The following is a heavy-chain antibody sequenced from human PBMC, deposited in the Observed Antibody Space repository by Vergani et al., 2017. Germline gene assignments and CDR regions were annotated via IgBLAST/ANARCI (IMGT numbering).Heavy chain of an antibody. D-gene: IGHD4-23*01. V-gene: IGHV3-66*02. J-gene: IGHJ4*02. CDR1: GFTVSSNY. Sequence: EVQLVESGGGLVQPGGSLRLSCAASGFTVSSNYMSWVRQAPGKGLEWVSVIYSGGSTYYADPVKGRFTISRDNSKNTLYLQMNSLSAEDTAVYYCAREPDYGGNSEVHYWGQGTLVTVSS. CDR3: AREPDYGGNSEVHY. CDR2: IYSGGST.